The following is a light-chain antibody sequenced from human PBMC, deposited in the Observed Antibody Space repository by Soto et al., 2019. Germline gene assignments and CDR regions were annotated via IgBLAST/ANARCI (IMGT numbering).Light chain of an antibody. CDR2: DNT. CDR3: QVWDSRRDQPV. Sequence: SYELTQAPSLSVAPGQTAKIVCGGDNIGGKTAHWYQQRPGQAPVMVVHDNTGRPSGIPDRFSGSTSGNTATLTISGVEAGDEADYYCQVWDSRRDQPVSGGWTQLTVL. V-gene: IGLV3-21*02. CDR1: NIGGKT. J-gene: IGLJ3*02.